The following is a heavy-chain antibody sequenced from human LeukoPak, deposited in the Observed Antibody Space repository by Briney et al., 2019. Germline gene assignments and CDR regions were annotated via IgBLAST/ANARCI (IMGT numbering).Heavy chain of an antibody. D-gene: IGHD3-16*01. CDR1: GASISSHY. Sequence: PSETLSLTCTVSGASISSHYWSWPRQPPGKGLEWIGYVIDSVRTKDNPSLQSRLTLSADTSKNEFSLRLSSVTAADTAVYYCATIMYGQIFGYFDFWGQGIKVTVSS. J-gene: IGHJ4*02. CDR2: VIDSVRT. CDR3: ATIMYGQIFGYFDF. V-gene: IGHV4-59*11.